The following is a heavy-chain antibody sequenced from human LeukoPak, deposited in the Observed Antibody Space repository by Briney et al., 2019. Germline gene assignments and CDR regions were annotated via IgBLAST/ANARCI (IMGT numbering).Heavy chain of an antibody. CDR3: ASGKGALYYYYYMDV. Sequence: SETLSLTCTVSGGSISSGSYYWSWIRQPPGKGLEWIGYIYYSGSTNYNPSLKSRVTISVDTSKNQFSLKLSSVTAADTAVYYCASGKGALYYYYYMDVWGKGTTVTVSS. V-gene: IGHV4-61*01. J-gene: IGHJ6*03. D-gene: IGHD1-26*01. CDR2: IYYSGST. CDR1: GGSISSGSYY.